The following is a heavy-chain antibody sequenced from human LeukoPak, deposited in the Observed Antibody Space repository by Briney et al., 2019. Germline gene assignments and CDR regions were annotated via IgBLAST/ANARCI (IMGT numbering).Heavy chain of an antibody. J-gene: IGHJ4*02. CDR2: ISSSGSTI. CDR1: GFTFSDYY. V-gene: IGHV3-11*01. CDR3: ARDPGITMVRGIFDY. Sequence: GGSLRLSCAASGFTFSDYYMSWIRQAPGKGLEWVSYISSSGSTICYADSVKGRFTISRDNAKNSLYLQMNSLRAEDTAVYYCARDPGITMVRGIFDYWGQGTLVTVSS. D-gene: IGHD3-10*01.